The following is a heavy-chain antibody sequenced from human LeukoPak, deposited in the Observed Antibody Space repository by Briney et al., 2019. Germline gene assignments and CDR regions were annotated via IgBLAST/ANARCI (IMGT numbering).Heavy chain of an antibody. CDR2: IYSGGST. CDR1: GFTVSSNY. Sequence: PGGSLKLSCAASGFTVSSNYMSWVRQAPGKGLEWVSVIYSGGSTYYADSAKGRFTISRDNSKNTLYLQMNSLRAEDTAVYYCARVRTYYYGSGSYRGYYYYYYMDVWGKGTTVTISS. D-gene: IGHD3-10*01. V-gene: IGHV3-66*01. CDR3: ARVRTYYYGSGSYRGYYYYYYMDV. J-gene: IGHJ6*03.